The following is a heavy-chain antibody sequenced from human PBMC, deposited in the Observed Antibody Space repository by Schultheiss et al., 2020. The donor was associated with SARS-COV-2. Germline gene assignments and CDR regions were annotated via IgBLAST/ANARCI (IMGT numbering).Heavy chain of an antibody. D-gene: IGHD5-12*01. V-gene: IGHV4-34*01. CDR3: ASISGYDYPYYFDY. J-gene: IGHJ4*02. CDR1: GGSFSGYY. Sequence: GSLRLSCAVYGGSFSGYYWSWIRQPPGKGLEWIGSIYHSGSTYYNPSLKSRVTISVDTSKNQFSLKLRSMTAADTAVYFCASISGYDYPYYFDYWGQGTLVTVSS. CDR2: IYHSGST.